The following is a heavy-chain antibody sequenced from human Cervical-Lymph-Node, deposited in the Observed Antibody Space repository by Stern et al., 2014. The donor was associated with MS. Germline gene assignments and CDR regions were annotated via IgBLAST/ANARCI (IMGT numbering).Heavy chain of an antibody. Sequence: EVQLVESGAEVKKPGESLKISCKGSGYRFSSYWIGWVRQTPEEGLEWMGMIYPDDSDSRYSPSFQGQVTISADKSISTTYLQWSSLKASDSGMYYCARQGRSDYWGQGTLVTVSS. CDR1: GYRFSSYW. CDR3: ARQGRSDY. CDR2: IYPDDSDS. J-gene: IGHJ4*02. V-gene: IGHV5-51*01. D-gene: IGHD4-17*01.